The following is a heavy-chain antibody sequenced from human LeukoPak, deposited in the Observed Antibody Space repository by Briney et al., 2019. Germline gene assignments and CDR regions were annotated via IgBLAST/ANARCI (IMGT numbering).Heavy chain of an antibody. D-gene: IGHD3-9*01. V-gene: IGHV3-21*01. CDR2: ISSSSSYI. J-gene: IGHJ4*02. CDR3: ARDPALRYFDWLDY. CDR1: GFTFSSSS. Sequence: GGSLRLSCAASGFTFSSSSMNWVRQAPGKGLEWVASISSSSSYIYYADSVKGRFTISRDNAKNSLYLQMNSLRAEDTAVYYCARDPALRYFDWLDYWGQGTLVTVSS.